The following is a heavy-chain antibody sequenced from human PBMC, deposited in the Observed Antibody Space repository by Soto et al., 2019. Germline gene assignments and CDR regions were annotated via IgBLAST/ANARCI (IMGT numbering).Heavy chain of an antibody. CDR3: ARVLYYGSGSYSPYGMDV. V-gene: IGHV1-69*01. J-gene: IGHJ6*02. CDR2: VSPPVRTS. Sequence: QVQLVQSGAEVKKPGSSGKVSCKTSGVSFNNNGIGWVRQAPGHRREWMGGVSPPVRTSNYARKLQGRISITADASTGRVNMELSSLTSEDTAQYYCARVLYYGSGSYSPYGMDVWGQGTTVTVSS. D-gene: IGHD3-10*01. CDR1: GVSFNNNG.